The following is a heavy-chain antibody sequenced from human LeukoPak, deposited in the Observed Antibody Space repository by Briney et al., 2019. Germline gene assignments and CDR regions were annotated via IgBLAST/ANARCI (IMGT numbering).Heavy chain of an antibody. V-gene: IGHV3-30*18. CDR1: GFTFSSYG. Sequence: GGSLRLSCAASGFTFSSYGMHWVRQAPGKGLEWVAVISYDGSNKYYADSVKGRFTISRDNSKNTLYLQMNSLRAEDTAVYYCAKVYYYDSSGCYLDYWGQGTLVTVSS. J-gene: IGHJ4*02. D-gene: IGHD3-22*01. CDR3: AKVYYYDSSGCYLDY. CDR2: ISYDGSNK.